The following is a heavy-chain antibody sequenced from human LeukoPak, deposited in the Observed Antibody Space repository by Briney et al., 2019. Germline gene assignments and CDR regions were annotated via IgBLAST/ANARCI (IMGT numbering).Heavy chain of an antibody. J-gene: IGHJ4*02. V-gene: IGHV3-23*01. CDR3: ATYRQVLLPFES. CDR2: IFPSGGEK. Sequence: GGSLRLSCAASGFTFSTFAMIWVRQPPGKGLEWVSSIFPSGGEKHYADSVRGRFTISRDNSKSTLSLQMNSLRADDTAIYYCATYRQVLLPFESWGQGTLVTVSS. CDR1: GFTFSTFA. D-gene: IGHD2-8*02.